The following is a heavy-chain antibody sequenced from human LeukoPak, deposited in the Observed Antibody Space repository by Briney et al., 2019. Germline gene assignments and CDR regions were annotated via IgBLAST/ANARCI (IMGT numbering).Heavy chain of an antibody. CDR2: IDGAGDNT. Sequence: GGSLRLSCAASGFTFGAYSMHWVRQAPGKGLEYVSAIDGAGDNTSYANSVMGRFTISRDNSKNTLYLQMGILRPEDMAIYYCARVLRGYDYWGQGTLVTVSS. V-gene: IGHV3-64*01. CDR1: GFTFGAYS. J-gene: IGHJ4*02. CDR3: ARVLRGYDY. D-gene: IGHD6-25*01.